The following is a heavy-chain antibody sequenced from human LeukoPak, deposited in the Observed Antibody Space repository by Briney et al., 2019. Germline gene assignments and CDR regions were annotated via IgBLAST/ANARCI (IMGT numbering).Heavy chain of an antibody. J-gene: IGHJ6*03. CDR1: GYTFTGYY. V-gene: IGHV1-2*02. CDR2: INPNSGGT. D-gene: IGHD6-13*01. Sequence: ASVKGSCKASGYTFTGYYMHWGRHAPGQGVEWMGWINPNSGGTNYAQKFQGRVTMTRDTSISTAYMELSRLRSDDTAVYYCAVTSSSWPRFYYYYMDVWGKGTTVTVSS. CDR3: AVTSSSWPRFYYYYMDV.